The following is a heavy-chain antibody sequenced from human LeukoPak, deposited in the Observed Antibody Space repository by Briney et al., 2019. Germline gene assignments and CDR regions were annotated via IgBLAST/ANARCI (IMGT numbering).Heavy chain of an antibody. CDR1: GFTFSSYS. Sequence: GRSLRLSCAASGFTFSSYSMNWVRQAPGKGLEWVSYISSSSSTIYYADSVKGRFTISRDNAKNSLYLQMNSLRAEDTAVYYCARDTADYDYVWGSYRLFDYWGQGTLVTVSS. CDR3: ARDTADYDYVWGSYRLFDY. CDR2: ISSSSSTI. D-gene: IGHD3-16*02. V-gene: IGHV3-48*01. J-gene: IGHJ4*02.